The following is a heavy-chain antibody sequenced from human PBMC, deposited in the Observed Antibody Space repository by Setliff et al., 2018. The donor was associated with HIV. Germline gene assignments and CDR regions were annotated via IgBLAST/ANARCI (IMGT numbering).Heavy chain of an antibody. CDR1: ADIFNAYY. D-gene: IGHD3-3*01. J-gene: IGHJ4*02. V-gene: IGHV1-2*02. CDR2: ITPNGDYT. Sequence: ASVKVSCKASADIFNAYYIHWVRQAPGQGLEWMGWITPNGDYTNYPQKFEGRVTLTRDTSIATAYMELRSLTSDDTAVYYCARVADRNYDFWSAYEYWGQGTLVTVSS. CDR3: ARVADRNYDFWSAYEY.